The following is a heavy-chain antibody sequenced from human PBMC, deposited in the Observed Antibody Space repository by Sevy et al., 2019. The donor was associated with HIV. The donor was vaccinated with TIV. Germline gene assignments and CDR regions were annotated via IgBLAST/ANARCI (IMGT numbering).Heavy chain of an antibody. CDR2: INPNSGGT. CDR1: GYTFTGYY. Sequence: ASVKVSCKASGYTFTGYYMHWVRQAPGQGLEWMGWINPNSGGTNYAQKFQGRVTMTRDTSISTAYMELSRLRSDDTAVYYCAREAVSTIFGVVIPPYHYYGMDVWGQGTTVTVSS. CDR3: AREAVSTIFGVVIPPYHYYGMDV. J-gene: IGHJ6*02. V-gene: IGHV1-2*02. D-gene: IGHD3-3*01.